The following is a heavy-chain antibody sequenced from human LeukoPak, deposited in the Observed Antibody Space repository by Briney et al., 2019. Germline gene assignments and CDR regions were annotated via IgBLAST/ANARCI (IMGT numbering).Heavy chain of an antibody. CDR3: ASKLMVRGVYYFDY. CDR2: IYYSGST. Sequence: SETLSLTCTVSGGSISSGGSYWSWIRQHPGKGLEWIGYIYYSGSTYYNPSLKSRVTISVDTSKNQFSLKLSSETAADTAVYYCASKLMVRGVYYFDYWGQETLVTVSS. D-gene: IGHD3-10*01. CDR1: GGSISSGGSY. J-gene: IGHJ4*02. V-gene: IGHV4-31*03.